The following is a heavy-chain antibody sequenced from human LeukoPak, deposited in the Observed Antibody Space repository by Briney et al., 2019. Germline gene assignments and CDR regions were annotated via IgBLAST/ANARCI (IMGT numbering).Heavy chain of an antibody. V-gene: IGHV3-20*04. CDR2: INWNGGST. CDR1: GFTFDDYG. Sequence: GGSLRLSCAASGFTFDDYGMSWVRQAPEKGLEWVSGINWNGGSTGYADSVKGRFTISRDNAKNSRYLQMNSLRAEDTALYYCAREGGPDRQFDYWGQGTLVTVSS. D-gene: IGHD3-16*01. J-gene: IGHJ4*02. CDR3: AREGGPDRQFDY.